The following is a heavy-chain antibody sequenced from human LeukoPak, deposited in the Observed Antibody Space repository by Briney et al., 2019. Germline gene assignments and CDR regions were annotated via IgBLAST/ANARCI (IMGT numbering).Heavy chain of an antibody. CDR1: GFTFSSYS. CDR3: ATSDYDSSGTGLYYFDY. CDR2: ISSSSSYI. J-gene: IGHJ4*02. Sequence: GGSLRLSCAASGFTFSSYSMNWVRQAPGKGLEWVSSISSSSSYIYYADSVKGRFTISRDNAKNSLYLQMNSLRAEDTAVYYCATSDYDSSGTGLYYFDYWGQGTLVTVSS. D-gene: IGHD3-22*01. V-gene: IGHV3-21*01.